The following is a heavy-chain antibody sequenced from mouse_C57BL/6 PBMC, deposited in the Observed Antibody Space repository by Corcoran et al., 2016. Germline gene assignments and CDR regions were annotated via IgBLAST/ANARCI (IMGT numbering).Heavy chain of an antibody. CDR1: GYTFTDYY. V-gene: IGHV1-26*01. J-gene: IGHJ2*01. CDR2: INPNNGGT. Sequence: EVQLQQSGPELVKPGASVKISCKASGYTFTDYYMNWVKQSHGKSLEWIGDINPNNGGTSYNQKFKGKATLTVDKSSSTAYMELRSLTSEDSAVYDWARGDYGNPFDYWGQGTTLTVSS. CDR3: ARGDYGNPFDY. D-gene: IGHD2-1*01.